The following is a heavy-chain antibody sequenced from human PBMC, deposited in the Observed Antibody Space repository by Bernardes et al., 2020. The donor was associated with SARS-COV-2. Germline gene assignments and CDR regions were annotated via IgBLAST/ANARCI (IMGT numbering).Heavy chain of an antibody. J-gene: IGHJ3*02. Sequence: GGSLRLSCAASGFTLGDYYMSWIRQAPGKGLEWISDITGSFTDTNYADSVKGRFTLSRDNARKSLYLQMNSLRGEDTAVYYCARGGRFHRDAFDMWGQGTVVTVSS. CDR1: GFTLGDYY. V-gene: IGHV3-11*06. CDR3: ARGGRFHRDAFDM. CDR2: ITGSFTDT. D-gene: IGHD3-16*01.